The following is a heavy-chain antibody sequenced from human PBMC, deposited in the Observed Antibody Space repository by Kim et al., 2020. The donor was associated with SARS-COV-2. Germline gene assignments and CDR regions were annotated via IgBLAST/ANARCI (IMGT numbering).Heavy chain of an antibody. CDR1: GGSFSGYY. CDR3: ARGASGSYFYLSNWFDP. V-gene: IGHV4-34*01. Sequence: SETLSLTCAVYGGSFSGYYWSWIRQPPGKGLEWIGEINHSGSTNYNPSLKSRVTISVDTSKNQFSLKLSSVTAADTAVYYCARGASGSYFYLSNWFDPWGQGTLVTVSS. J-gene: IGHJ5*02. D-gene: IGHD1-26*01. CDR2: INHSGST.